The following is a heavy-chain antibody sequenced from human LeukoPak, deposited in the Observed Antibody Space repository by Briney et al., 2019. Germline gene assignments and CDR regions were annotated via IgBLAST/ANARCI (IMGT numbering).Heavy chain of an antibody. CDR1: GFSFSGYW. V-gene: IGHV3-7*01. CDR2: ITPDTRDE. CDR3: ARDRHPDAFDV. Sequence: GGSLRLSCAASGFSFSGYWMSWVRQAPGKGLEWVANITPDTRDEDYVDSVKGRFTISRDNVKNSLYLQMNSLRAEDTAVYYCARDRHPDAFDVWGQGTMVTVSS. J-gene: IGHJ3*01.